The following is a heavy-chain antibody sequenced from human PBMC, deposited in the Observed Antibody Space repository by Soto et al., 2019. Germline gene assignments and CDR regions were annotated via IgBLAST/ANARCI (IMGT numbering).Heavy chain of an antibody. V-gene: IGHV2-5*02. D-gene: IGHD5-12*01. CDR1: GFSLSTSGVG. CDR3: AHSRRLSVYEYYYYYYAMDV. Sequence: QITLKESGPTLVKPTQTLTLTCTFSGFSLSTSGVGVGWIRQPPGKALEWLALIYWDDDKRYSPSLKSRRTITQATSQNQVVLTMTNMDPVDTATYYCAHSRRLSVYEYYYYYYAMDVWGQGTTVTVSS. CDR2: IYWDDDK. J-gene: IGHJ6*02.